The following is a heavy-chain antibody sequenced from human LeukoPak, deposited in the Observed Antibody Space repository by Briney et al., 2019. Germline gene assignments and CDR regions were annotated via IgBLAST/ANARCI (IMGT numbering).Heavy chain of an antibody. Sequence: GRSLRLSCAASGFTFSNYSMNWVRQAPGKGLEWVSSISSSSSYIYYADSVKGRFTISRDNAKNSLYLQMNSLRAEDTAVYYCARDDGWFGESPFDYWGQGTLVTVSS. CDR1: GFTFSNYS. D-gene: IGHD3-10*01. CDR3: ARDDGWFGESPFDY. CDR2: ISSSSSYI. J-gene: IGHJ4*02. V-gene: IGHV3-21*01.